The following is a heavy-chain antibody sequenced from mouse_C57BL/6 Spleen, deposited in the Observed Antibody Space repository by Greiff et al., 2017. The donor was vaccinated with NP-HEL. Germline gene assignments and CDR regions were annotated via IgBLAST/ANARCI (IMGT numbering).Heavy chain of an antibody. CDR3: AREEYDYPAWFAY. D-gene: IGHD2-4*01. V-gene: IGHV1-80*01. CDR1: GYAFSSYW. J-gene: IGHJ3*01. Sequence: VQRVESGAELVKPGASVKISCKASGYAFSSYWMNWVKQRPGKGLEWIGQIYPGDGDTNYNGKFKGKATLTADKSSSTAYMQLSSLTSEDSAVYFCAREEYDYPAWFAYWGQGTLVTVSA. CDR2: IYPGDGDT.